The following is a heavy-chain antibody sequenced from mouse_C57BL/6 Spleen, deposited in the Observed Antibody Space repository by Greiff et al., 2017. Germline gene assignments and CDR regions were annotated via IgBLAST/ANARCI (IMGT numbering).Heavy chain of an antibody. CDR2: IYPGDGDT. J-gene: IGHJ3*01. D-gene: IGHD1-1*01. Sequence: QVQLKESGAELVKPGASVKISCKASGYAFSSYWMNWVKQRPGKGLEWIGQIYPGDGDTNYNGKFKGKATLTADKSSSTAYMQLSSLTSEDSAVYFCARDWVTTVVGPFAYWGQGTLVTVSA. CDR3: ARDWVTTVVGPFAY. CDR1: GYAFSSYW. V-gene: IGHV1-80*01.